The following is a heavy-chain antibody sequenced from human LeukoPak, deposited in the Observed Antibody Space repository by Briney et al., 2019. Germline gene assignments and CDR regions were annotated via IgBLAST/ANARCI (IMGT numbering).Heavy chain of an antibody. J-gene: IGHJ5*02. CDR3: ARRYCSGGSCPNWFDP. V-gene: IGHV4-59*01. CDR2: IYYSGNT. CDR1: GGSMSSYY. Sequence: PSETLSLTCTVSGGSMSSYYWSWIRQPPGKGLEWIGYIYYSGNTNYNPSLKSRVTISIDTSKNQFSLNLNSVTAADTAVYYCARRYCSGGSCPNWFDPWGQGTLVTVSS. D-gene: IGHD2-15*01.